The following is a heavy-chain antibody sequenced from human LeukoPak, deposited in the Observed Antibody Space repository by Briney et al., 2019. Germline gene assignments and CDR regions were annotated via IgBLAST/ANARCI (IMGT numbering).Heavy chain of an antibody. V-gene: IGHV3-23*01. Sequence: GGSLRLSCAASGFTFSSYAMSWVRQAPGKGLEWVSAISGSGGSTYYADSVKGRFTISRDNSKNTLYLQMNSLRAEDTAVYYCARGGLLSAAGSYYFDYWGQGTLVTVSS. CDR1: GFTFSSYA. J-gene: IGHJ4*02. D-gene: IGHD6-13*01. CDR2: ISGSGGST. CDR3: ARGGLLSAAGSYYFDY.